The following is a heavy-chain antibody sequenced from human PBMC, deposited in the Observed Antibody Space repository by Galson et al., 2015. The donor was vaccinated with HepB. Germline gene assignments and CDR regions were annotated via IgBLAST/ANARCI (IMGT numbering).Heavy chain of an antibody. V-gene: IGHV3-74*01. D-gene: IGHD4-17*01. J-gene: IGHJ4*02. CDR1: GFTFSTYW. CDR2: INSDGSST. Sequence: SLRLSCAVSGFTFSTYWMHWVRHAPGKGLVWVSRINSDGSSTDYADSVKGRFTISRGNAKNTLYLQINSLRAEDTAVYYCVRGSPTHGDHVGYWGQGTLVTVSS. CDR3: VRGSPTHGDHVGY.